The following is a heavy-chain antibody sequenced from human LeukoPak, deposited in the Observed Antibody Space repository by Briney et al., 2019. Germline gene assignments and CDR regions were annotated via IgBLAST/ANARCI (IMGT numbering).Heavy chain of an antibody. V-gene: IGHV4-34*01. CDR1: GGSFSGYY. J-gene: IGHJ4*02. CDR3: ARLISGDYVWGSYRYTRNYFDY. D-gene: IGHD3-16*02. CDR2: INRSGST. Sequence: KSSETLTLTCAVYGGSFSGYYWSWIRQPPGKGLEWIGEINRSGSTNYNPSLKSRVTISVDTSKNQFSLKLSSVTAADTAVYYCARLISGDYVWGSYRYTRNYFDYWGQGTLVTVSS.